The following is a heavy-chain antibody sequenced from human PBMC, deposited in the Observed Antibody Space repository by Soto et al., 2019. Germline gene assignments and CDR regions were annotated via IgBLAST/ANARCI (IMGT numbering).Heavy chain of an antibody. CDR2: IIPMFGSA. J-gene: IGHJ4*02. Sequence: GASVKVSCKASGGSFSSFAFSWVRQAPGQGLEWMGGIIPMFGSANYAQEFLGRVTFTADESTSTAYMELSSLRSEDTAVYYCAQCGGDCYAPDYWGQGTLVTVSS. CDR3: AQCGGDCYAPDY. V-gene: IGHV1-69*13. D-gene: IGHD2-21*02. CDR1: GGSFSSFA.